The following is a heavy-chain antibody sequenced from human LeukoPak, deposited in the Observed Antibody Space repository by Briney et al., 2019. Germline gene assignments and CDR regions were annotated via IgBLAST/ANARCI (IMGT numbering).Heavy chain of an antibody. CDR2: IKQDESVK. CDR1: GFTFSSYW. J-gene: IGHJ5*02. V-gene: IGHV3-7*01. D-gene: IGHD3-3*01. CDR3: ARGVNYDFWSQGWLDP. Sequence: GGSLRLSCAASGFTFSSYWMSWVRQAPGKGLEWVANIKQDESVKYYVDSVKGRFTVSRDNAKNSLYLQMNSLRAEDTAVYYCARGVNYDFWSQGWLDPWGQGTLVTVSS.